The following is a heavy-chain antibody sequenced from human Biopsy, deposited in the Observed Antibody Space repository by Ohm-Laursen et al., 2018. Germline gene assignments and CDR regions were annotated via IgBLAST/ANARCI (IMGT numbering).Heavy chain of an antibody. V-gene: IGHV1-2*02. CDR3: AKGQDLRGGAEYFQH. D-gene: IGHD2-15*01. Sequence: SVKVSCKASGYTFTGQYLHWVRQVPGQGLEWMGWINPHSGTTKFAQDFQGRVTMTRDTSITTAYLELRRLRSDDTAVYYCAKGQDLRGGAEYFQHWGQGALVTVSS. CDR1: GYTFTGQY. J-gene: IGHJ1*01. CDR2: INPHSGTT.